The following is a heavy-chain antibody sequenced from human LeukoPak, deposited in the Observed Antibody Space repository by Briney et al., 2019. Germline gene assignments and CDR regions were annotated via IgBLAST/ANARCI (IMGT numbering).Heavy chain of an antibody. V-gene: IGHV3-30*14. CDR1: GFTFSSYA. Sequence: GGSLRLSCAASGFTFSSYAMHWVRQAPGKGLEWVAVISYDGSNKYYADSVKGRFTISRDKSKNTLYLQMNSLRAEDTAVYCCARDQDSGYGDAFDIWGQGTMVTVSS. J-gene: IGHJ3*02. D-gene: IGHD5-12*01. CDR2: ISYDGSNK. CDR3: ARDQDSGYGDAFDI.